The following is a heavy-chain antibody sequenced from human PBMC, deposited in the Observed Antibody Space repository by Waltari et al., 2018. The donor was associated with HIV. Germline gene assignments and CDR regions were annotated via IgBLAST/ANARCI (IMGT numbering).Heavy chain of an antibody. Sequence: EVQLLDSGGGWVQPGGSLRLSCAASGFTFGSFAMSWVRQAPGKGPEWVSGTSASGGTTYYADSVKGRFTISRDNSKNTLYLQMNRLRAEDTAVYYCAKAPLRRSSVGGEGPSHFEYWDQGTLVTVSS. D-gene: IGHD3-10*01. J-gene: IGHJ4*02. CDR2: TSASGGTT. CDR3: AKAPLRRSSVGGEGPSHFEY. CDR1: GFTFGSFA. V-gene: IGHV3-23*01.